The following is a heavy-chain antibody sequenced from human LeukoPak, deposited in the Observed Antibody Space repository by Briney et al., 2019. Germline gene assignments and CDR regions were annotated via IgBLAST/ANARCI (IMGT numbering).Heavy chain of an antibody. D-gene: IGHD2-2*02. CDR2: IYYSGST. V-gene: IGHV4-31*03. Sequence: SQTLSLTCTVSGGSISSGGYYWSWIRQHPGKGLEWIGYIYYSGSTYYNPSLKSRVTISVDTSKNQFSLKLSSVTAADTAVYYCARGAIAPWNYFDYWGQGTLVTVSS. J-gene: IGHJ4*02. CDR3: ARGAIAPWNYFDY. CDR1: GGSISSGGYY.